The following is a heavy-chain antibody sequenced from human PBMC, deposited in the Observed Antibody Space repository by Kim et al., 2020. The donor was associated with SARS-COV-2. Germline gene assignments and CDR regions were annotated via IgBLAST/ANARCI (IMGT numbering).Heavy chain of an antibody. CDR2: IYPGDSDT. Sequence: GESLKISCKGSGYSFTSYWIGWVRQMPGKGLEWMGIIYPGDSDTRYSPSFQGQVTISADKSISTAYLQWSSLKASDTAMYYCAREAAYCTNGVCYSRYYGMDVWGQGTTVTVSS. CDR1: GYSFTSYW. D-gene: IGHD2-8*01. V-gene: IGHV5-51*01. CDR3: AREAAYCTNGVCYSRYYGMDV. J-gene: IGHJ6*02.